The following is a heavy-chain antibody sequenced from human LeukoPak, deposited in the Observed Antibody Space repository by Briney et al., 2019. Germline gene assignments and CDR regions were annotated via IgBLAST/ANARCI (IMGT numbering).Heavy chain of an antibody. CDR1: GFTFTNYW. D-gene: IGHD3-3*01. CDR3: ARLREIPVFGVVTKSTSYFDY. CDR2: IKQDRSGK. Sequence: GGSLRLSCAASGFTFTNYWMSWVRQAPGKGLELVANIKQDRSGKYYVDSVKGRFTISRDNAKNSLYLQMNSLRAEDTAVYYCARLREIPVFGVVTKSTSYFDYWGQGTLVTVSS. V-gene: IGHV3-7*01. J-gene: IGHJ4*02.